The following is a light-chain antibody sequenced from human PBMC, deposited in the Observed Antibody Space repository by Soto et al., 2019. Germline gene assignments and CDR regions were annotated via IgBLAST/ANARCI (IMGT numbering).Light chain of an antibody. CDR3: SSYTRSSTPV. CDR2: EVS. Sequence: QSALNQPASVSGSPGQAITISCTGTSSDVGGYNYVSWYQQHPDKAPKLMIYEVSNRPSGVSNLCSGSKSSNTASLTIPGLQAEHAADYPRSSYTRSSTPVFGGGTTLTVL. J-gene: IGLJ2*01. V-gene: IGLV2-14*01. CDR1: SSDVGGYNY.